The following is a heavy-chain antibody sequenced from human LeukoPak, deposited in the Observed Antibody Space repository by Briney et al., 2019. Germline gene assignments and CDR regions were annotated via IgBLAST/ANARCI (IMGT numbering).Heavy chain of an antibody. CDR2: ISSSSSYT. CDR1: GFTFSDYY. D-gene: IGHD4-23*01. CDR3: TQGDGGNSAY. J-gene: IGHJ4*02. V-gene: IGHV3-11*06. Sequence: PGGSLRLSCAASGFTFSDYYMSWIRQAPGKGLEWVSYISSSSSYTNYADSVKGRFTISRDNAKNSLYLQMNSLRAEDTAVYYCTQGDGGNSAYWGQGTLVTVSS.